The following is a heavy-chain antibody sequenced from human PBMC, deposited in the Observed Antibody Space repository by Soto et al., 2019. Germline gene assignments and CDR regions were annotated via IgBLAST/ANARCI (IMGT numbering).Heavy chain of an antibody. CDR3: VRSRQMESGNDYGLDV. D-gene: IGHD1-1*01. CDR2: YHSGGST. J-gene: IGHJ6*02. V-gene: IGHV4-30-4*01. CDR1: GVSLNTADTW. Sequence: QVQLQESGSGLVKPSQSLSLTCTVSGVSLNTADTWWSWIRQSPGKGLEFIGYYHSGGSTYYDATFRSLVIISADTSNRQCSLKLSSVTVADTAVYFCVRSRQMESGNDYGLDVWGQGTTVTVSS.